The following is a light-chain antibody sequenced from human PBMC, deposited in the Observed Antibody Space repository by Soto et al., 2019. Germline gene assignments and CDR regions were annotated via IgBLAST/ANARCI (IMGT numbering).Light chain of an antibody. J-gene: IGKJ1*01. CDR2: AAS. Sequence: IPMTQSPSSLSASVGEIVTISCRASQSISNYLNWYQQKPGKAPKILIYAASSLQSGVPSRFSGSGSGTDFTLTISSLQSEDFATYYCQQSYSIRTFGQGTKVDIK. CDR3: QQSYSIRT. V-gene: IGKV1-39*01. CDR1: QSISNY.